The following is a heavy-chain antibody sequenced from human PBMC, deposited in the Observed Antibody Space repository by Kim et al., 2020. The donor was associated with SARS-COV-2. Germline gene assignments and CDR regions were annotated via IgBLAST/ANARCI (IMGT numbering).Heavy chain of an antibody. CDR3: ARVSSGWYRGDYYYYGMDV. Sequence: KGRFTISRDKSKNTLYLQMSSLRAEDTAVYYCARVSSGWYRGDYYYYGMDVWGQGTTVTVSS. D-gene: IGHD6-19*01. J-gene: IGHJ6*02. V-gene: IGHV3-30*15.